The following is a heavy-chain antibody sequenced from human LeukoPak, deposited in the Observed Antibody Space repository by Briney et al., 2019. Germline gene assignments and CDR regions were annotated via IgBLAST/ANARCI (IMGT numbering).Heavy chain of an antibody. Sequence: PGGALRLSCAASWVIFRNYGMHLGRPAPGKGLGLGAVISYDGSNKYYADSVKGRFTISRDNSKNTLYLQMNSLRAEDTAVYYCAKEMGVAAAGLDAFDIWGQGTMVTVSS. V-gene: IGHV3-30*18. J-gene: IGHJ3*02. CDR1: WVIFRNYG. CDR3: AKEMGVAAAGLDAFDI. CDR2: ISYDGSNK. D-gene: IGHD6-13*01.